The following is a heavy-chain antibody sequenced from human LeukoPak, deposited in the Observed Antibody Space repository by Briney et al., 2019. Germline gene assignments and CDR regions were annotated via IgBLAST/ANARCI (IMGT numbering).Heavy chain of an antibody. V-gene: IGHV4-4*02. CDR3: AKGDRGGWLDFDS. CDR1: GGSISGDNW. J-gene: IGHJ4*02. D-gene: IGHD3-22*01. CDR2: VDHSGRT. Sequence: SETLSLTCAVSGGSISGDNWWSWVRQAPGKGLEWIGEVDHSGRTNYNPSLKSRVTISEDKSKNQFSLIMRSVTAADTAVYYCAKGDRGGWLDFDSWGQGTLVTVSS.